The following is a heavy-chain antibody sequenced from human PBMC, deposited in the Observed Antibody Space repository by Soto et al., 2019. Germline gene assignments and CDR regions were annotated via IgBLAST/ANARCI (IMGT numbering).Heavy chain of an antibody. V-gene: IGHV4-31*03. Sequence: SETLSLTCTVSGGSISSGGYYWSWIRQHPGKGLEWIGYIYYSGSTYYNPSLKSRVTISVDTSKNQFSLKLSSVTAADTAVYYCASTQGWWSNWFDPWGQGTLVTVSS. J-gene: IGHJ5*02. CDR3: ASTQGWWSNWFDP. CDR2: IYYSGST. D-gene: IGHD2-15*01. CDR1: GGSISSGGYY.